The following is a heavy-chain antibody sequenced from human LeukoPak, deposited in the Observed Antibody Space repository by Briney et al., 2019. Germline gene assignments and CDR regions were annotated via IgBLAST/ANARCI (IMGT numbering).Heavy chain of an antibody. D-gene: IGHD6-6*01. CDR2: ISSSSSSYI. CDR1: GFTFSSYS. Sequence: PGGSLRLSCAASGFTFSSYSMKWVRQAPGKGLEWVSSISSSSSSYIYYADSVKGRFTISRDNAKNSLYLQMNSLRAEDTAVYYCARDSPPASSATFVYWGQGTLVTVSS. J-gene: IGHJ4*02. V-gene: IGHV3-21*01. CDR3: ARDSPPASSATFVY.